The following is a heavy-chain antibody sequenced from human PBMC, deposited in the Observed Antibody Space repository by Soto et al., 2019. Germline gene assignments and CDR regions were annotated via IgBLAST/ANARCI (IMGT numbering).Heavy chain of an antibody. CDR1: GFTFSSYG. Sequence: GGSLRLSCAASGFTFSSYGMHWVRQAPGKGLEWVAVTWYDGSNKYYADSVKGRFTISRDNSKNTLYLQMNSLRAEDTAVYYCARASGVRGFDLDYWGQGTLVTVSS. V-gene: IGHV3-33*01. CDR3: ARASGVRGFDLDY. CDR2: TWYDGSNK. D-gene: IGHD3-10*01. J-gene: IGHJ4*02.